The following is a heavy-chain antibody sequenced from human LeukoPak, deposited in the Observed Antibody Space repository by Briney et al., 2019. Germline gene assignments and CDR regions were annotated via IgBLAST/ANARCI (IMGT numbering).Heavy chain of an antibody. V-gene: IGHV4-59*01. CDR3: ARGTGPTYRTYYFDY. J-gene: IGHJ4*02. CDR2: IHYSGST. D-gene: IGHD1-1*01. Sequence: SETLSLTCTVSGGSISSYYWSWIRQPPGKGLEWLGYIHYSGSTDYNPSLKSRVTISVDTSKNQFSLKLSSVTAADTAVYYCARGTGPTYRTYYFDYWGQGTLVTVSS. CDR1: GGSISSYY.